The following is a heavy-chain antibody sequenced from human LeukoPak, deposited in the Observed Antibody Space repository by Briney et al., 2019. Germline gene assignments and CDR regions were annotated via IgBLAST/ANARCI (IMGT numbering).Heavy chain of an antibody. CDR3: ARSSESYDSSGYYSYYFDY. J-gene: IGHJ4*02. Sequence: PSETLSLTCTVSGGSISSYYWSWIRPPPGKGLEWIGYIYYSGSTNYNPSLRSRVTISVDTSKSQFSLKLSSVTAADTAVYYCARSSESYDSSGYYSYYFDYWGQGTLVTVSS. CDR1: GGSISSYY. V-gene: IGHV4-59*01. CDR2: IYYSGST. D-gene: IGHD3-22*01.